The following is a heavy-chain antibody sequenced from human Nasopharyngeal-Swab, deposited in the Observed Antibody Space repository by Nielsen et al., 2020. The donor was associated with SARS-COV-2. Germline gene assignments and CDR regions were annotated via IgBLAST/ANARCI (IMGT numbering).Heavy chain of an antibody. D-gene: IGHD2-15*01. CDR1: GGSVSSGSYY. CDR3: ARVRAPGRGVVADV. Sequence: SETLSLTCTVSGGSVSSGSYYWSWIRQPPGKGLEWIGYIYYSGSTNYNPSLKSRVTISVDTSKNQFSLKLSSVTAADTAVYYCARVRAPGRGVVADVWGQGTTVTVSS. CDR2: IYYSGST. J-gene: IGHJ6*02. V-gene: IGHV4-61*01.